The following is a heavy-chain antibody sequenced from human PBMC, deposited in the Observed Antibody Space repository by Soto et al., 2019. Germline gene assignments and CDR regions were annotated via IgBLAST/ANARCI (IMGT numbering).Heavy chain of an antibody. D-gene: IGHD3-9*01. Sequence: GESLKISCKGSGYSFTSYWIGWVRQMPGKGLEWMGIIYPGDSDTRYSPSFQGQVTISADKSISTAYLQWSSLKASDTAMYYCARAPKYYDILTGLSSWYGMDVWGQGTTVTVSS. CDR1: GYSFTSYW. CDR3: ARAPKYYDILTGLSSWYGMDV. J-gene: IGHJ6*02. V-gene: IGHV5-51*01. CDR2: IYPGDSDT.